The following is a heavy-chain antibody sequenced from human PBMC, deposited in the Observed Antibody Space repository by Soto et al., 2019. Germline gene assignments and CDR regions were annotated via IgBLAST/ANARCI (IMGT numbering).Heavy chain of an antibody. D-gene: IGHD6-13*01. CDR3: ARDRVAAAGRGSFDY. Sequence: QVQLVKSRGGVVQPGRSLRLSCAASGFTFSSYGMHWVRQAPGKGLEWVAVIWYDGSNKYYADSVKGRFTISRDNSKNTLYLQMNSLRAEDTAVYYCARDRVAAAGRGSFDYWGQGTLVTVSS. CDR1: GFTFSSYG. V-gene: IGHV3-33*01. J-gene: IGHJ4*02. CDR2: IWYDGSNK.